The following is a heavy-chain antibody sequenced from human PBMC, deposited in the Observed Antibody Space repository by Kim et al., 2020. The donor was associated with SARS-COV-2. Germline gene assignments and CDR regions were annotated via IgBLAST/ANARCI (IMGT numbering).Heavy chain of an antibody. Sequence: GGSLRLSCSASGFTFSSYAMHWVRQAPGKGLEYVSAISSNGGSTYYADSVKGRFTISRDNSKNTLYLQMSSLRAEDTAVYYCVKAVFSCSSTSCLPRTGGYFDYWGQGTLVTVSS. V-gene: IGHV3-64D*06. D-gene: IGHD2-2*01. J-gene: IGHJ4*02. CDR1: GFTFSSYA. CDR3: VKAVFSCSSTSCLPRTGGYFDY. CDR2: ISSNGGST.